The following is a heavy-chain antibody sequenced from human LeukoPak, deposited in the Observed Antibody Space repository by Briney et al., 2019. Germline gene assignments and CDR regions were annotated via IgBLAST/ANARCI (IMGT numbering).Heavy chain of an antibody. V-gene: IGHV3-30*02. CDR2: IRYDGSNK. D-gene: IGHD3-10*01. CDR3: AKRAESGPLLWFGESPFDP. J-gene: IGHJ5*02. Sequence: PGGSLRLSCAASGFTFSSYGMHWVRQAPGKGLEWVAFIRYDGSNKYYADSVKGRFTISRDNSKNTLYLQMNSLRAEDTAVYYCAKRAESGPLLWFGESPFDPWGQGTLVTVSS. CDR1: GFTFSSYG.